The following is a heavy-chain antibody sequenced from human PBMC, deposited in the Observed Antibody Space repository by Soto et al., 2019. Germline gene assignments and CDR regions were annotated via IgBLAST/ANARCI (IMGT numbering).Heavy chain of an antibody. CDR1: GGSISTSSYY. Sequence: SETLSLTCTVSGGSISTSSYYWGWIRQPPGKGLECIGSIYYSGSTYYNPSLKSRVTISADTSKNQCSLRLSSVTAADTAVYYCARRVGNSGWFDYWSQGKMVTVSS. J-gene: IGHJ5*01. CDR3: ARRVGNSGWFDY. D-gene: IGHD6-19*01. V-gene: IGHV4-39*01. CDR2: IYYSGST.